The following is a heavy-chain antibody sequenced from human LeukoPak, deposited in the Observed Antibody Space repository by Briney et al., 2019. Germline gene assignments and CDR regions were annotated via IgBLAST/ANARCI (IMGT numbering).Heavy chain of an antibody. D-gene: IGHD2-2*01. V-gene: IGHV4-34*01. Sequence: SETLSLTCAVYGGSFSGYYWSWIRQPPGKGLEWIGEINHGGSTNYNPSLKSRVTISVDTSKKQFSLKLSSVTAADTAVYYCARDQTVVPAATRYYYYYGMDVWGQGTTVTVSS. CDR2: INHGGST. CDR1: GGSFSGYY. J-gene: IGHJ6*02. CDR3: ARDQTVVPAATRYYYYYGMDV.